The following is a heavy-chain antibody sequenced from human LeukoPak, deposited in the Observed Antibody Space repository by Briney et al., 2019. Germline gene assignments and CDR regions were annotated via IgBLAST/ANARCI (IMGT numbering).Heavy chain of an antibody. CDR3: ARGDCSGGSCYWDY. J-gene: IGHJ4*02. D-gene: IGHD2-15*01. CDR2: IYYCGST. CDR1: GGSISSYY. V-gene: IGHV4-59*01. Sequence: PSETLSLTCTVSGGSISSYYGSWIRQPPGKGLEWVGYIYYCGSTNYNPSLKSRVTISVDTSKNQFTLKLSSVTAADTAVYDCARGDCSGGSCYWDYWGQGTLVTVSS.